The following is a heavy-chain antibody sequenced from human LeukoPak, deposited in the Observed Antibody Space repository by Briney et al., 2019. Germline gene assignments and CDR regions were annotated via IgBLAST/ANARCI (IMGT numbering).Heavy chain of an antibody. D-gene: IGHD3-10*01. CDR1: GYAFTGYY. J-gene: IGHJ6*03. CDR3: AREGGSNMVRGVINYYYYYYYMDV. Sequence: GASVKVSCKASGYAFTGYYMHWVRQAPGQGLEWMGWINPNSGGTNYAQKFQGRVTMTRDTSISTAYMELSRLRSDDTAVYYCAREGGSNMVRGVINYYYYYYYMDVWGKGTTVTVSS. CDR2: INPNSGGT. V-gene: IGHV1-2*02.